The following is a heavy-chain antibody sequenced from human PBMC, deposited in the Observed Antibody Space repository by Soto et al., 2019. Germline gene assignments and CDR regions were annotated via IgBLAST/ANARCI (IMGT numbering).Heavy chain of an antibody. D-gene: IGHD2-15*01. CDR1: GFSLTTSGVG. V-gene: IGHV2-5*02. Sequence: QITLKESGPTLLKPTQTLTLTCTFSGFSLTTSGVGVGWIRQPPGKALEWLALIYWDDDKRYSPSLHSRLTITKDTSKSQVVLTMTNMGPVDTATYYCAPTFPRHTAGSSGGSFPPAFDTWGQGTLVTVSS. CDR2: IYWDDDK. CDR3: APTFPRHTAGSSGGSFPPAFDT. J-gene: IGHJ5*02.